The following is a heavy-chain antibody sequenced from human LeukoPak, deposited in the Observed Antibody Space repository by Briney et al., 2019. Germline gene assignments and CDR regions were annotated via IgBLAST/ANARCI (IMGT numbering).Heavy chain of an antibody. V-gene: IGHV1-24*01. CDR3: ATGSSSWYYFDY. J-gene: IGHJ4*02. Sequence: ASVKVSCKVSGYTLTELSMHWVRQAPGKGLEWMGGFDPEDGETIYAQRFQGRVTMTEDTSTDTAYMELSSLRSEDTAVYYCATGSSSWYYFDYWGQGTLVTVSS. D-gene: IGHD6-13*01. CDR1: GYTLTELS. CDR2: FDPEDGET.